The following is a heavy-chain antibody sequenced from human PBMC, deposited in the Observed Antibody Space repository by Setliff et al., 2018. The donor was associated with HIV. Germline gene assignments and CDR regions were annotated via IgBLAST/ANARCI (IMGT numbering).Heavy chain of an antibody. J-gene: IGHJ4*02. Sequence: GALVKVSCKASGGTFSNYAFSWVRQAPGQGLEWMGGLIPIVDITKSTQKFRDRVTFTADESTKTAQMELSGLTFEDTAVYYCARDSGSYHYWGQGTLVTVSS. CDR2: LIPIVDIT. CDR1: GGTFSNYA. CDR3: ARDSGSYHY. V-gene: IGHV1-69*10. D-gene: IGHD1-26*01.